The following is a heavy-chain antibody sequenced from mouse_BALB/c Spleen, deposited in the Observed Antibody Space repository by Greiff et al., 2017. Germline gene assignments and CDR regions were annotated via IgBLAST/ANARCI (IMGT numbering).Heavy chain of an antibody. CDR1: GYTFTSYW. CDR3: GGNYDY. J-gene: IGHJ2*01. V-gene: IGHV1S127*01. CDR2: IDPSDSYT. Sequence: QVQLQQPGAELVKPGASVKMSCKASGYTFTSYWMHWVKQRPGQGLEWIGVIDPSDSYTSYNQKFKGKATLTVDTSSSTAYMQLSSLTSEDSAVYDCGGNYDYWGQGTTLTVSS. D-gene: IGHD2-1*01.